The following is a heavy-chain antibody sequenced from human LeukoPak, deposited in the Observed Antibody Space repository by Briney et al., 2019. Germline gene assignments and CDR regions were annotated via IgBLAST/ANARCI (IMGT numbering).Heavy chain of an antibody. J-gene: IGHJ4*02. Sequence: GGSLRLSCAASGFTLRTYTMNWVRQAPGKGLEWVSSIDTGSHYIYYADSVKGRFTISRDNAKNSLFLQMSSLRAEDTAVYYCARTANFAAGYYIDYWGQGTLVTVSS. CDR2: IDTGSHYI. D-gene: IGHD6-13*01. CDR3: ARTANFAAGYYIDY. V-gene: IGHV3-21*01. CDR1: GFTLRTYT.